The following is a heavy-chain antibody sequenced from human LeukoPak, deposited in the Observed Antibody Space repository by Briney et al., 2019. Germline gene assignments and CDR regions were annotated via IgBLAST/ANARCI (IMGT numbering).Heavy chain of an antibody. Sequence: PSETLSLTCTVSGGSISSYYWSWIRQPPGKGLEWIGYIYYSGSTNYNPSLKSRVTISVDTSKNQFSLKLSSVTAADTAVYYCARRRYSSSWYGYRWFDPWGQGTLVTVSS. J-gene: IGHJ5*02. CDR1: GGSISSYY. V-gene: IGHV4-59*08. CDR2: IYYSGST. D-gene: IGHD6-13*01. CDR3: ARRRYSSSWYGYRWFDP.